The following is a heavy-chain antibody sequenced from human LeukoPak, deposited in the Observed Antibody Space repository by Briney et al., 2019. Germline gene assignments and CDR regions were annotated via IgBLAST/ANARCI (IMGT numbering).Heavy chain of an antibody. Sequence: GGSLRLSCAASGFTLNYYWMSWVRQAPGKGLEWVANINQDGSEKYFVDSVKGRFTISRDNAQNAVFLQMDSLRVDDTAVYYCARWVSQYYFDYWGQGTHVTVSS. CDR3: ARWVSQYYFDY. D-gene: IGHD2-21*01. V-gene: IGHV3-7*01. CDR2: INQDGSEK. J-gene: IGHJ4*02. CDR1: GFTLNYYW.